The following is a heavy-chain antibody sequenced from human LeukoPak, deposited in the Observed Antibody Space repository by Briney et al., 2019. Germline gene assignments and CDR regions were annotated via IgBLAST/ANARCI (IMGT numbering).Heavy chain of an antibody. V-gene: IGHV4-59*01. J-gene: IGHJ4*02. CDR3: ARDGYSYGYDY. D-gene: IGHD5-18*01. CDR2: IYYSGST. CDR1: GGSISSYY. Sequence: SETLSLTCTVSGGSISSYYWSWIRQPPGKGLEWIGYIYYSGSTNYNPSLKSRVTISVDTSKNQFSLKLSSVTAADTAVYYCARDGYSYGYDYWGQGTLVTVSS.